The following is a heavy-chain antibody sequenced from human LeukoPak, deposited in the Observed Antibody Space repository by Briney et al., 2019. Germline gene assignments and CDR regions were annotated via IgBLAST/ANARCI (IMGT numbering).Heavy chain of an antibody. J-gene: IGHJ4*02. CDR2: NSGST. V-gene: IGHV4-39*07. CDR3: ARASYSYDINGWVPFDY. Sequence: PSETLSLTCTVSGGSITSRSNYWGWIRQPPGKGLEWIGSNSGSTYYNPSLKSRVTISVDTSKNQFSLKLISVTAADTAVYYCARASYSYDINGWVPFDYWGQGTLVTVSS. CDR1: GGSITSRSNY. D-gene: IGHD3-22*01.